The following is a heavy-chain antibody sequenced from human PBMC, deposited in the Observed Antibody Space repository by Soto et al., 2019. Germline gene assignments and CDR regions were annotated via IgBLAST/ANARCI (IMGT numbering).Heavy chain of an antibody. CDR2: IYSSGST. Sequence: SDSLDISCTSCGGAMNTYDWTGIRQPAGKGLEWIGRIYSSGSTKYNPSLQSRVTMSLDTSNNQFSLRLTSVTAADTAVYYCARGQRFSDWFDPWGQGTLVTVSS. CDR1: GGAMNTYD. D-gene: IGHD3-3*01. CDR3: ARGQRFSDWFDP. V-gene: IGHV4-4*07. J-gene: IGHJ5*02.